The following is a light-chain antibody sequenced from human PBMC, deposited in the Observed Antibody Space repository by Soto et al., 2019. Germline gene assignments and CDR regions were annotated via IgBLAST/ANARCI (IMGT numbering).Light chain of an antibody. V-gene: IGLV1-47*01. CDR2: RNN. Sequence: QSVLTQPPSASGTPGQRVTISCSGSSSNIGSNYVYWYQQLPGTAPKLLIYRNNQQPSGVPDRFSGSKSGTSASLAISGLRSADEADYYCAAGDDSLSGIGVFGGGTKLTVL. J-gene: IGLJ3*02. CDR1: SSNIGSNY. CDR3: AAGDDSLSGIGV.